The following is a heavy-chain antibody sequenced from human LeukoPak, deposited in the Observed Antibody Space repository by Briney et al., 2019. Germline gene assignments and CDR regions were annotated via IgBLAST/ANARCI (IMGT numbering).Heavy chain of an antibody. Sequence: GGSLRLSCSTSGFTFSSYAMSWVRQAPGKGLEWVSAISGSGGSTYYADSVKGRFTISRDNSKNTLYLQMNSLRAEDTAVYYCASEGSSTSCYDRWGQGTLVTVSS. CDR1: GFTFSSYA. V-gene: IGHV3-23*01. CDR2: ISGSGGST. CDR3: ASEGSSTSCYDR. D-gene: IGHD2-2*01. J-gene: IGHJ4*02.